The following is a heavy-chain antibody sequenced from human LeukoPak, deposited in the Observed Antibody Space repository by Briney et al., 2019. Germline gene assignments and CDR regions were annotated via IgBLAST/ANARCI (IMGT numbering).Heavy chain of an antibody. CDR1: GFTFDDYA. D-gene: IGHD2-15*01. J-gene: IGHJ4*02. CDR2: ISWNSGSI. Sequence: GGSLRLSCAASGFTFDDYAMHWVRQAPGKGLEWVSGISWNSGSIGYADSVKGRFTISRDIAKNSLYLQMNSLRAEDTALYYCAKDFSGGRDYWGQGTLVTVSS. V-gene: IGHV3-9*01. CDR3: AKDFSGGRDY.